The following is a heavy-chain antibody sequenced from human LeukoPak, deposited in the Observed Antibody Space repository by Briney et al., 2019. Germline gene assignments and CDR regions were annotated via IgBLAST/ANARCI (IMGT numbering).Heavy chain of an antibody. Sequence: SETLSLTCTVSGGSISGYYWSWIRQSPGKGLEWIGNIYNIGSTNYNPSLKSRVTISVDTSKKQFSLNLTSVTAADTAVYYCATDANDWHQFDSWGQGTLVAVSS. V-gene: IGHV4-59*01. D-gene: IGHD3-9*01. CDR2: IYNIGST. J-gene: IGHJ4*02. CDR3: ATDANDWHQFDS. CDR1: GGSISGYY.